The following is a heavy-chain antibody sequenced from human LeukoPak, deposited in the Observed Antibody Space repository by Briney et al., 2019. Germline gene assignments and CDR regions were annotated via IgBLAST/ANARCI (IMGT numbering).Heavy chain of an antibody. D-gene: IGHD6-6*01. J-gene: IGHJ4*02. CDR1: GYSISSGYY. CDR2: IYHSGST. Sequence: SETLSLTCTVSGYSISSGYYWGWIRQPPGKGLEWIGSIYHSGSTYYNPSLKSRVTISVDTSKNQFSLKLSSVTAADTAVYYCARHRGAARLFDYWGQGTLVTVSS. V-gene: IGHV4-38-2*02. CDR3: ARHRGAARLFDY.